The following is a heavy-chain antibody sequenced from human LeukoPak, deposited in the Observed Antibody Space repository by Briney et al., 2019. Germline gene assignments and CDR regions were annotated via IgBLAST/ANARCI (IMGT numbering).Heavy chain of an antibody. J-gene: IGHJ6*03. Sequence: PGGSLRLSCSASGFSFTSYAMNWVRQAPGKGLEWVSSITTGSSYIYYADSVRGRFSVSRDNAKNSLYLEMNSLRAEDTAVYYCARVVATTARSYYYYYMDVWGKGTTVTVSS. CDR2: ITTGSSYI. V-gene: IGHV3-21*06. D-gene: IGHD1-1*01. CDR3: ARVVATTARSYYYYYMDV. CDR1: GFSFTSYA.